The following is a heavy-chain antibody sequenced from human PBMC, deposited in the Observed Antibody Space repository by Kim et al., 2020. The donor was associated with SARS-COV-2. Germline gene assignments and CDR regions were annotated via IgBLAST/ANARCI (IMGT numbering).Heavy chain of an antibody. V-gene: IGHV3-23*01. D-gene: IGHD2-21*02. CDR2: ISCSGGST. CDR3: AKAVEHIVVVTAIRPYYYYGMDV. J-gene: IGHJ6*02. Sequence: GGSLRLSCAASGFTFSSYAMSWVRQAPGKGLEWVSAISCSGGSTYYADSVKGRFTISRDNSKNTLYLQMNSLRAEDTAVYYCAKAVEHIVVVTAIRPYYYYGMDVWGQGTTVTVSS. CDR1: GFTFSSYA.